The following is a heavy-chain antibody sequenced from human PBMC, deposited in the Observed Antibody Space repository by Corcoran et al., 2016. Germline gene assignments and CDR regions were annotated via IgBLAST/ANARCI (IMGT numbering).Heavy chain of an antibody. D-gene: IGHD4-17*01. J-gene: IGHJ6*02. Sequence: QVQLVESGGGVVQPGRSLRLSCAASGFTFSSYGMHWVRQAPGKGLEWVAVIWYDGSNKYYADSVKGRFTISRDNSKNTLYLQMNSLRAEDTAVYYCARDSLGYGDPQYYYYGMDVWGQGTTVTVSS. CDR2: IWYDGSNK. CDR1: GFTFSSYG. V-gene: IGHV3-33*01. CDR3: ARDSLGYGDPQYYYYGMDV.